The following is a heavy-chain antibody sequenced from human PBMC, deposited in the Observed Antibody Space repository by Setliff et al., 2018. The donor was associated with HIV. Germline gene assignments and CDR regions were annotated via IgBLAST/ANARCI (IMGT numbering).Heavy chain of an antibody. CDR1: GFTFDDYA. CDR2: ISWNSGSI. Sequence: PGGSLRLSCAASGFTFDDYAMHWVRQAPGKGLEWVSGISWNSGSIGYADSVKGRFTISRDNAKNSLYLQMNSLRAEDTALYYCAKASISMITFGGVIVRPPVYFDYWGQGTLGTVSS. CDR3: AKASISMITFGGVIVRPPVYFDY. V-gene: IGHV3-9*01. D-gene: IGHD3-16*02. J-gene: IGHJ4*02.